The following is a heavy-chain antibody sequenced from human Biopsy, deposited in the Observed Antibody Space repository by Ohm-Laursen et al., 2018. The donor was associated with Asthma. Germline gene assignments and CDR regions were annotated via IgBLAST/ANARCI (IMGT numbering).Heavy chain of an antibody. CDR2: ISKDASTQ. CDR3: VRDGTDDAFDI. D-gene: IGHD1-1*01. CDR1: GFSFSNFA. V-gene: IGHV3-30*01. J-gene: IGHJ3*02. Sequence: SLRLSCAASGFSFSNFAIHWVRQAPGKGLEWVGVISKDASTQDYADSVKGRFTMARDNSKDTLDLRMNSLREEDTAVYYCVRDGTDDAFDIWGQGTVVSVSS.